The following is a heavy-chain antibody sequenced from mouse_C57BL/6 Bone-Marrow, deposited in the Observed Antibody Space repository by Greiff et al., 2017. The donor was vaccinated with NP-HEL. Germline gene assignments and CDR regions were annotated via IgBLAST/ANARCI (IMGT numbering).Heavy chain of an antibody. CDR3: ARPHYGH. CDR1: EYEFPSYD. V-gene: IGHV5-2*01. D-gene: IGHD1-1*02. CDR2: INSDGGST. Sequence: EVMLVESGGGLVQPGESLKLSCESSEYEFPSYDMSWVRKTPEKRLELVAAINSDGGSTYYPDTMERRFIISTDNTKKTLYLQMVVLWSGNTALYYCARPHYGHWGQGTSVTVSS. J-gene: IGHJ4*01.